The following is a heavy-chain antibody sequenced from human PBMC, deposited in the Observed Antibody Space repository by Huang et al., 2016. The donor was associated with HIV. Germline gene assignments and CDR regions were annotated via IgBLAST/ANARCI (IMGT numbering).Heavy chain of an antibody. CDR2: IYYSGST. Sequence: QLQLQESGPGLVKPSETLSLTCTVSGGSIRSDNYYWGWFRQPPGKGLEWFGGIYYSGSTYYNPALKRRVTITVDTSKNHFALRMRSVTAADTAVYYCARLPGSITMIRGVITDPYWGQGTLVTVSS. CDR3: ARLPGSITMIRGVITDPY. J-gene: IGHJ4*02. V-gene: IGHV4-39*02. CDR1: GGSIRSDNYY. D-gene: IGHD3-10*01.